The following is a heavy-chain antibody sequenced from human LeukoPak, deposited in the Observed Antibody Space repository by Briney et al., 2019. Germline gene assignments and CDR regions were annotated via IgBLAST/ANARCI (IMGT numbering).Heavy chain of an antibody. J-gene: IGHJ4*02. CDR1: GYTFTSYD. CDR2: MSPNSGNT. Sequence: ASVKVSCKASGYTFTSYDINWVRQATGQGLEWMGWMSPNSGNTGYAQKFQGRVTMTRNTSISTAYMELSSLRSEDTAVYYCAMGIAAGNTPVDYWGQGTLVTVSS. D-gene: IGHD6-13*01. CDR3: AMGIAAGNTPVDY. V-gene: IGHV1-8*01.